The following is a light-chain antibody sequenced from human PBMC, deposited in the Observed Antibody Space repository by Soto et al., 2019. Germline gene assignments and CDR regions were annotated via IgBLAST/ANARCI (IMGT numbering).Light chain of an antibody. CDR3: QQYGSSPRT. V-gene: IGKV3-20*01. Sequence: EIVLTQSPGTLSLSPGERATLSCRASQSVSSSYLAWYQQKPGQAPRLLIYGASSRATGIPDRFSGSGSGTDFTLPISRLEPEDFGVYYCQQYGSSPRTFGQGTRLEIK. CDR1: QSVSSSY. CDR2: GAS. J-gene: IGKJ5*01.